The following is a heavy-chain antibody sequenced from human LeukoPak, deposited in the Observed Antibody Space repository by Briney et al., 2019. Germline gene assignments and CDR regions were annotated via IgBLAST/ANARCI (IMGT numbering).Heavy chain of an antibody. V-gene: IGHV3-21*01. CDR2: ISSSSSYI. D-gene: IGHD6-13*01. CDR3: ARVYSSSWYWFDP. CDR1: GFTFSSYS. Sequence: GGSLRLSCAASGFTFSSYSMNWVRQAPGKGLEWVSSISSSSSYIYYADSVKGRFTISRDNAKNSLHLQTNSLRAEDTAVYYCARVYSSSWYWFDPWGQGTLVTVSS. J-gene: IGHJ5*02.